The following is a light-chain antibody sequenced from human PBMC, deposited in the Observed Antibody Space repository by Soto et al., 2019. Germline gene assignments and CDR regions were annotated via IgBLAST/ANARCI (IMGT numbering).Light chain of an antibody. CDR2: ATS. J-gene: IGKJ3*01. V-gene: IGKV1-12*01. CDR1: QGVGGW. CDR3: QQTHSLPLS. Sequence: IQMTQSPSSVSASVGDRVTMTCRASQGVGGWLAWYQQKPGKVPKLLIYATSSLHSGVPSRFSGSGSGTDFTLSISSLQPEDFATYYCQQTHSLPLSFGPGTX.